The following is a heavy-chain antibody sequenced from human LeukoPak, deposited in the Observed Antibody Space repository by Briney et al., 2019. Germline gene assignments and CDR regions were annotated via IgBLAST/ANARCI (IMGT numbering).Heavy chain of an antibody. CDR2: IYYSGST. Sequence: SETLSLTCTVSGGSISSSSYYWGWIRQPPGKGLEWIGSIYYSGSTHYNPSLKSRVTISVDTSKNQFSLKLSSVTAADTAVYYCARDGLGELLFFDIWGQGTMVTVSS. V-gene: IGHV4-39*07. J-gene: IGHJ3*02. D-gene: IGHD3-10*01. CDR1: GGSISSSSYY. CDR3: ARDGLGELLFFDI.